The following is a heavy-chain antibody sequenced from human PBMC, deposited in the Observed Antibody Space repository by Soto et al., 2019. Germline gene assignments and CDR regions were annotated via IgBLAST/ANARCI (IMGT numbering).Heavy chain of an antibody. CDR3: ARDRGGDVWDY. D-gene: IGHD3-3*01. CDR1: GFTFSSYA. CDR2: ISYDGSNK. Sequence: QVQLVESGGGVVQPGRSLRLSCAASGFTFSSYAMHWVRQAPGKGLEWVAVISYDGSNKYYADSVKGRFTISRDNSKNTRYLQMNSLRAEDTAVYYCARDRGGDVWDYWGQGTLVTVSS. V-gene: IGHV3-30-3*01. J-gene: IGHJ4*02.